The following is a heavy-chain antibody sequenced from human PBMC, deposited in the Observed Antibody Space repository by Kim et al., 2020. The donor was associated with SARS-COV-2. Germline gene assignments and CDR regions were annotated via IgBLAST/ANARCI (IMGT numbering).Heavy chain of an antibody. CDR3: AKGPYCSGGTCYSIHH. Sequence: GGSLRLSCAASGFTFSTYAMNWVRQAPGKGLEWVSGISDRGGSTYYADSVKGRFTISRDNSQNTLYLQMSSLRFEDTAVYYCAKGPYCSGGTCYSIHHWGQGTLVTVSS. V-gene: IGHV3-23*01. J-gene: IGHJ1*01. CDR2: ISDRGGST. CDR1: GFTFSTYA. D-gene: IGHD2-15*01.